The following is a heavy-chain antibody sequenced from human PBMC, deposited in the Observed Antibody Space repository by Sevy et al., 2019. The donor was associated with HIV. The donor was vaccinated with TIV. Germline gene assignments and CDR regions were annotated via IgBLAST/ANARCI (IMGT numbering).Heavy chain of an antibody. CDR2: IRSKDYGGTT. V-gene: IGHV3-49*03. D-gene: IGHD3-9*01. Sequence: GGSLRLSCTASGFSFGDYAISWFRQAPGKGLEWVGLIRSKDYGGTTEYAASVKGRFIISRDDSKSIAYLQMNSLKTEDTAVYYCTGPTLYYDIRGGMDVWGQGTTVTVSS. CDR3: TGPTLYYDIRGGMDV. J-gene: IGHJ6*02. CDR1: GFSFGDYA.